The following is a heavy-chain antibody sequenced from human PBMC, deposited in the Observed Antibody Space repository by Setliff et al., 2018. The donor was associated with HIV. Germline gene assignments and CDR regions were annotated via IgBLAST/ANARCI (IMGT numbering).Heavy chain of an antibody. J-gene: IGHJ6*02. CDR1: GFRFSDYA. Sequence: GGSLRLSCAASGFRFSDYAMTWVRQAPGKGLEWVSGISASGRGTYYADSVRGRFTISRDNSKNTLYVQMNSLRVEDTAVYYCARDQLAMVRRNGMDVWGQGTTVTVSS. D-gene: IGHD3-10*01. CDR3: ARDQLAMVRRNGMDV. V-gene: IGHV3-23*01. CDR2: ISASGRGT.